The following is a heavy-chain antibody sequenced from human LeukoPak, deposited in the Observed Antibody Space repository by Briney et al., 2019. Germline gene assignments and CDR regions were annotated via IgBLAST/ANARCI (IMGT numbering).Heavy chain of an antibody. CDR1: GFTFSSYW. CDR3: ARELVVRGSGPWYFDL. Sequence: PGGSLRLSCAASGFTFSSYWMHWVRQAPGKGLEWVAVISYDGSNKYYADSVKGRFTISRDNSKNTLYLQMNSLRAEDTAVYYCARELVVRGSGPWYFDLWGRGTPVTVSS. V-gene: IGHV3-30-3*01. J-gene: IGHJ2*01. D-gene: IGHD3-10*01. CDR2: ISYDGSNK.